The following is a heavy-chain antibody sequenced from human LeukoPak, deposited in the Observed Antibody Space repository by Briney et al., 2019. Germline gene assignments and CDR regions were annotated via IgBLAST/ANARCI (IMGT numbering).Heavy chain of an antibody. V-gene: IGHV4-59*01. D-gene: IGHD3-10*01. CDR2: IYYSGST. Sequence: PSETLSLTCTVSGGSISSYYWRWIRQPPGKGLEWIGYIYYSGSTNYNPSLKSRVTISVDTSKNQFSLKLSSVTAADTAVYYCARGPYRKSGSGSFYYWGQGTLVTVSS. CDR1: GGSISSYY. J-gene: IGHJ4*02. CDR3: ARGPYRKSGSGSFYY.